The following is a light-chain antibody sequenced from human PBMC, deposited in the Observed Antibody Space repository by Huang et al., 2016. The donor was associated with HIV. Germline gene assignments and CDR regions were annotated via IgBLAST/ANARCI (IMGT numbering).Light chain of an antibody. CDR1: QSVSSY. CDR3: QQRGSRPPT. V-gene: IGKV3-11*01. CDR2: DTS. J-gene: IGKJ1*01. Sequence: EIVLTQSPATLSLSPGERATLSCRASQSVSSYLAWFQQKPGQAPRLLIYDTSNRATGIPARFSGSGSGTDFTLTISSLEPEDFAVYYCQQRGSRPPTFSQGTKVEIK.